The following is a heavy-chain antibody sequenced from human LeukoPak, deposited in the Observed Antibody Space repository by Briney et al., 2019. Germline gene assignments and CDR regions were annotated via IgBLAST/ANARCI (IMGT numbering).Heavy chain of an antibody. CDR1: GFTVSSDY. CDR3: ARNWFDP. Sequence: GGSLRLSCAASGFTVSSDYMSWVRQAPGKGLEWVSVIYSGGSTYCADSVKGRFTISRDKSKNTVYLQMNSLRFEDTAMYYCARNWFDPWGQGTLVTVSS. J-gene: IGHJ5*02. V-gene: IGHV3-53*05. CDR2: IYSGGST.